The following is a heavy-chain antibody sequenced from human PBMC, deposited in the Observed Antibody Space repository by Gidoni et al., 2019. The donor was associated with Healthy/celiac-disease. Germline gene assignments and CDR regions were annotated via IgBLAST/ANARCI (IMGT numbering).Heavy chain of an antibody. CDR3: ARSNNWNDWGALDY. J-gene: IGHJ4*02. V-gene: IGHV1-2*02. CDR2: INPNSGGT. Sequence: QVQLVQSGAEVKKPGASVKVSCKASGYTFPGYYRHWVRQAAEQGLEWMGWINPNSGGTNYVKKLQGRFTMTRDTSISTAYMELSRLRSDDTAVYYCARSNNWNDWGALDYWGQGTLVTVSS. CDR1: GYTFPGYY. D-gene: IGHD1-1*01.